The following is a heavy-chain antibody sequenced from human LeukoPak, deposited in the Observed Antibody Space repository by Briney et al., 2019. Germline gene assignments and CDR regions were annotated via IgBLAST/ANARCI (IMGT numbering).Heavy chain of an antibody. CDR2: IHYSGST. J-gene: IGHJ3*02. Sequence: SETLSLTCTVSGGSISSYYWSWIRQPPGKGLEWIGYIHYSGSTNYNPSLKSRVTISVDTSKNQFSLKLSSVTAADTAVYYCARDEYYYDSSGYIAFDIWGQGTMVTVSS. V-gene: IGHV4-59*01. D-gene: IGHD3-22*01. CDR1: GGSISSYY. CDR3: ARDEYYYDSSGYIAFDI.